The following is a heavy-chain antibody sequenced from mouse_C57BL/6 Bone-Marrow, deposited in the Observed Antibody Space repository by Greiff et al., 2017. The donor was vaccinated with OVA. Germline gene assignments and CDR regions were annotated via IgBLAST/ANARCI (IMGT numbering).Heavy chain of an antibody. V-gene: IGHV1-64*01. D-gene: IGHD1-2*01. J-gene: IGHJ2*01. CDR3: ASVGNGLDYFDY. CDR1: GYTFTSYC. CDR2: IHPNSGST. Sequence: QVQLQQSGAELVKPGASVKLSCTASGYTFTSYCMHWVKQRPGQGLEWIGMIHPNSGSTNYNEKFKSKATLTVDKSSSTAYMQISSLTSEDSAVXACASVGNGLDYFDYWGQGTPVTVSS.